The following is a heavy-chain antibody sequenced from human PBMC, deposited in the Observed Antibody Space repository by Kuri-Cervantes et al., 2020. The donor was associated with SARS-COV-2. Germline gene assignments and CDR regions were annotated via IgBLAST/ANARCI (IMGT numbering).Heavy chain of an antibody. CDR2: IYYSGST. CDR1: GGSISSSSYY. Sequence: ESLKISCTVSGGSISSSSYYWGWIRQPPGKGLEWIGSIYYSGSTYYNPSLKSRVTISVDTSKNQSSLKLSSVTAADTAVYYCARGGVVPVSFDYWGQGTLVTVSS. J-gene: IGHJ4*02. D-gene: IGHD2-21*01. V-gene: IGHV4-39*07. CDR3: ARGGVVPVSFDY.